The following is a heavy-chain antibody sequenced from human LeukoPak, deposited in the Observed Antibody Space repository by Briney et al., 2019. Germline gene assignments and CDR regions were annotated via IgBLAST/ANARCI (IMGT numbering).Heavy chain of an antibody. CDR3: ARGGPAATPYSSSSSWFDP. CDR1: GGSFSGYY. D-gene: IGHD6-6*01. V-gene: IGHV4-34*01. CDR2: INHSGST. Sequence: SETLSLTCAVYGGSFSGYYWSWIRQPPGKGLEWIGEINHSGSTNYNPSLKSRVTISVDTSKNQFSLKLSSVNAADTAVYYCARGGPAATPYSSSSSWFDPWGQGTLVTVSS. J-gene: IGHJ5*02.